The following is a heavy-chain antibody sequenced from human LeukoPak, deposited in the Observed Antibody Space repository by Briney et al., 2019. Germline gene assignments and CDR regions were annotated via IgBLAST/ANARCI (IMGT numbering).Heavy chain of an antibody. Sequence: GGSQTLSCTASGFTFSRYSMNWLRQARGKGLGCVSSYSSRGSSIYYADSVKGGFTISRDDSKNSLYLQMNSLRAEDTAAYYCAKDSYSGSWYVWFYPWGQGTLVTVSS. J-gene: IGHJ5*02. V-gene: IGHV3-21*04. CDR3: AKDSYSGSWYVWFYP. CDR1: GFTFSRYS. CDR2: YSSRGSSI. D-gene: IGHD6-13*01.